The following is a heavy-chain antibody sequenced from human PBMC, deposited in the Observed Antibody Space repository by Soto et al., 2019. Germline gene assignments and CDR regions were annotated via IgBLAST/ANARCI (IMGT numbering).Heavy chain of an antibody. CDR2: IYYSGST. CDR1: GGSISSYY. CDR3: ARWGSFGMDV. V-gene: IGHV4-59*01. D-gene: IGHD3-16*01. Sequence: SETLSLTCTVSGGSISSYYWSWIRQPPGKGLEWIGYIYYSGSTNYNPSLKSRVTISVDTSKNQFSLKLSSVTAADTAVYYCARWGSFGMDVWGQGTTVTVSS. J-gene: IGHJ6*02.